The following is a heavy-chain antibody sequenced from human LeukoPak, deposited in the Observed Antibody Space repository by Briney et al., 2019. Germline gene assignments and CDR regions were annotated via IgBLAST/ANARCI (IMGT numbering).Heavy chain of an antibody. CDR1: GFTFSSYA. D-gene: IGHD6-19*01. CDR3: AKDGFYSSGWSDYYYGMDV. Sequence: GGSLRLSCAASGFTFSSYAMSWVRQAPGKGLEWVSAISGSGGSTYYADSVKGRFTISRDNSKNTLYLQMNSLRAEDTAVYYCAKDGFYSSGWSDYYYGMDVWGQGTTVTVSS. J-gene: IGHJ6*02. V-gene: IGHV3-23*01. CDR2: ISGSGGST.